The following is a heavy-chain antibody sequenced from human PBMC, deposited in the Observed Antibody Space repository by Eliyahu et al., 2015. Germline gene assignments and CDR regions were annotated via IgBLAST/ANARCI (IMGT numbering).Heavy chain of an antibody. CDR3: ARGVHYDFWSGYYKGAPIYFDY. CDR2: IYYSGST. D-gene: IGHD3-3*01. J-gene: IGHJ4*02. V-gene: IGHV4-59*01. Sequence: QPPGKGLEWIGYIYYSGSTNYNPSLKSRVTISVDTSKNQFSLKLSSVTAADTAVYYCARGVHYDFWSGYYKGAPIYFDYWGQGTLVTVSS.